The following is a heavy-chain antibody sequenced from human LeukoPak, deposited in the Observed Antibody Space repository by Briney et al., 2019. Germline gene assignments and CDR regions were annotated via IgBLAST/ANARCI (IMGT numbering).Heavy chain of an antibody. CDR1: VGSISSGNW. CDR3: ATAPILRGEGGEHYKYGMDV. V-gene: IGHV4-4*02. J-gene: IGHJ6*02. CDR2: IYHNGTL. D-gene: IGHD2-2*02. Sequence: SGTLSLTCAVSVGSISSGNWWTWVRQSPGKGLGWIGEIYHNGTLNYNPSLKSRVTISADSFKNHFSLKLTSVTAADTAVYYCATAPILRGEGGEHYKYGMDVWGQGTTVIVSS.